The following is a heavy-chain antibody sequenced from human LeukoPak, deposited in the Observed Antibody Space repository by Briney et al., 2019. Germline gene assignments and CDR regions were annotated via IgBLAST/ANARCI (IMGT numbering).Heavy chain of an antibody. J-gene: IGHJ4*02. Sequence: GGSLRLSCAASGFTFSSYWMHWVRQAPGKGLVWVSRIKSDGSSTSYADSVKGRFTISRDNSKNTLYLQMNTLRADDTAVYYCAKDHGSSDWYYFDYWGQGTLVTVSS. V-gene: IGHV3-74*01. CDR2: IKSDGSST. CDR1: GFTFSSYW. D-gene: IGHD6-13*01. CDR3: AKDHGSSDWYYFDY.